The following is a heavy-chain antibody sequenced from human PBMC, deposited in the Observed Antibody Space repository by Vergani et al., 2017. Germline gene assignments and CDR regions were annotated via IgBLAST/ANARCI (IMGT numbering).Heavy chain of an antibody. CDR2: ISWNSGSI. V-gene: IGHV3-9*01. CDR1: GFPFDDYA. Sequence: EVQLVESGGGLVQPGRSLRLSCAASGFPFDDYAMHWVRQAPGKGLEWVSGISWNSGSIGYADSVKGRFTISRDNAKNSLYLQMNSLRAEDTALYYCAKDIRGSYYLAFDIWGQGTMVTVSS. CDR3: AKDIRGSYYLAFDI. D-gene: IGHD1-26*01. J-gene: IGHJ3*02.